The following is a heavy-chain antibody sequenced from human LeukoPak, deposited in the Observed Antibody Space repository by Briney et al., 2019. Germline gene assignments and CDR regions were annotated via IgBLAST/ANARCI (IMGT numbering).Heavy chain of an antibody. CDR2: ISSSGSTI. CDR1: GFTVSSNY. V-gene: IGHV3-11*04. D-gene: IGHD5-24*01. J-gene: IGHJ3*01. CDR3: AKEMATIRAFDF. Sequence: GGSLRLSCAASGFTVSSNYMSWVRQAPGKGLEWVSYISSSGSTIYYADSVKGRFTISRDNAKNSLYLQMNSLRAEDTAVYYCAKEMATIRAFDFWGQGTMVTVSS.